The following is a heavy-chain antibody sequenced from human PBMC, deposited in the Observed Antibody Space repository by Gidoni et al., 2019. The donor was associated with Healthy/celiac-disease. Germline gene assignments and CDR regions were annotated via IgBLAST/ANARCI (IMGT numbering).Heavy chain of an antibody. D-gene: IGHD2-15*01. V-gene: IGHV4-39*01. CDR2: IYYSGST. CDR1: GGSISSSSYY. Sequence: QLQLQESGPGLVKPSETLSLTCTVSGGSISSSSYYWGWIRQPPGKGLEWIGSIYYSGSTYYNPSLKSRVTISVDTSKNQFSLKLSSVTAADTAVYYCARHGYCSGGSCYSSGEDDAFDIWGQGTMVTVSS. CDR3: ARHGYCSGGSCYSSGEDDAFDI. J-gene: IGHJ3*02.